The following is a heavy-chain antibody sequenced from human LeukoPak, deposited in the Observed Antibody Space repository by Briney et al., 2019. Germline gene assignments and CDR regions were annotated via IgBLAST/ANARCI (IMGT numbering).Heavy chain of an antibody. D-gene: IGHD2-2*02. CDR3: ARENIVVVPAARPYYYGMDV. CDR2: ISSSGSTI. J-gene: IGHJ6*02. CDR1: GFTFSDYY. V-gene: IGHV3-11*01. Sequence: PGGSLRLSCAASGFTFSDYYMSWIRQAPGKGLKWVSYISSSGSTIYYADSVKGRFTISRDNAKNSLYLQMNSLRAEDTAVYYCARENIVVVPAARPYYYGMDVWGQGTTVTVSS.